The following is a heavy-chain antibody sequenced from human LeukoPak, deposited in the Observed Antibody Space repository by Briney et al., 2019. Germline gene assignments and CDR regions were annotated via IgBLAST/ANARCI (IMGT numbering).Heavy chain of an antibody. CDR2: IYSGGST. D-gene: IGHD4-11*01. Sequence: GGSLRLSCAASGFTVSSNYMSWVRQAPGKGLEWVSVIYSGGSTYYADSVKGGFTISRDNSKNTLYLQVNSLRAEDTAIYYCAKGGSATITTGGFDPWGQGTLVTVSS. CDR1: GFTVSSNY. V-gene: IGHV3-53*01. CDR3: AKGGSATITTGGFDP. J-gene: IGHJ5*02.